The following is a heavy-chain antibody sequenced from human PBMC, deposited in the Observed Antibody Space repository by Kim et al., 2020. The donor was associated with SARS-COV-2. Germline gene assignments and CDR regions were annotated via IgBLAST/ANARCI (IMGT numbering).Heavy chain of an antibody. CDR3: AKDIGVTTVSFDI. V-gene: IGHV3-9*01. D-gene: IGHD4-17*01. CDR2: ISWNSGSI. CDR1: GFTFDDYA. J-gene: IGHJ3*02. Sequence: GGSLRLSCAASGFTFDDYAMHWVRQAPGKGLEWVSGISWNSGSIGYADSVKGRFTISRDNAKNSLYLQMNSLRAEDTALYYCAKDIGVTTVSFDIWGQGTMVTVSS.